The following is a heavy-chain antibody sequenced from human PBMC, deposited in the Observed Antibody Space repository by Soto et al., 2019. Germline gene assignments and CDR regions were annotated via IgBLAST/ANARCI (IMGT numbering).Heavy chain of an antibody. CDR3: ARDALNDFWSGYYIHFDY. J-gene: IGHJ4*02. D-gene: IGHD3-3*01. Sequence: GGSLRLSCAASGFTFSSYSMNWVRQAPGKGLEWVSYISSSSSTIYYADSVKGRFTISRDNAKNSLYLQMNSLRAEDTAVYYCARDALNDFWSGYYIHFDYWGQGILVTVSS. V-gene: IGHV3-48*01. CDR2: ISSSSSTI. CDR1: GFTFSSYS.